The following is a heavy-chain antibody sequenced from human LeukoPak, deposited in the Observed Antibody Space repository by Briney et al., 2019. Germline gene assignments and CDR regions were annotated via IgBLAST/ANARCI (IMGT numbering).Heavy chain of an antibody. J-gene: IGHJ4*02. Sequence: GGSLRLSCVASGFMFNKYGMSWVRQAPGKGLEWVSVISGGGGRTYYGDSVRGRFTISRDNSKNTVYLQMNSLRAEDTAVYYCAKDVRDIVVLIDTYMYWGQGTLVTVSS. CDR3: AKDVRDIVVLIDTYMY. CDR1: GFMFNKYG. CDR2: ISGGGGRT. D-gene: IGHD2-21*01. V-gene: IGHV3-23*01.